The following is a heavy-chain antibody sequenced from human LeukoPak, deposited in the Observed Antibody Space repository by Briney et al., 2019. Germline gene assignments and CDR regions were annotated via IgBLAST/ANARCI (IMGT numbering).Heavy chain of an antibody. J-gene: IGHJ4*02. Sequence: GGSLRLSCAASGFSFGSYWMSWVRQAPGKGLEWVAHIKQDESEKRYVGSVKGRFTISRDNAKNSLYLQMNSLRAEDTAVYYCARGQTTFLGWGQGTLVTVSS. D-gene: IGHD2/OR15-2a*01. V-gene: IGHV3-7*01. CDR2: IKQDESEK. CDR1: GFSFGSYW. CDR3: ARGQTTFLG.